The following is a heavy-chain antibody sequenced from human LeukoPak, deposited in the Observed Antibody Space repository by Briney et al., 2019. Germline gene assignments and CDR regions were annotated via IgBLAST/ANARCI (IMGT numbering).Heavy chain of an antibody. CDR3: AATCIAAAGNEGGLVDY. Sequence: PSETLSLTCSVSGGSISSYYWSWIRQPPGKGLEWIGYIYYSGSTYYNPSLKSRVTISVDTSKNQFSLKLSSVTAADTAVYYCAATCIAAAGNEGGLVDYWGQGTLVTVSS. J-gene: IGHJ4*02. V-gene: IGHV4-59*06. CDR1: GGSISSYY. D-gene: IGHD6-13*01. CDR2: IYYSGST.